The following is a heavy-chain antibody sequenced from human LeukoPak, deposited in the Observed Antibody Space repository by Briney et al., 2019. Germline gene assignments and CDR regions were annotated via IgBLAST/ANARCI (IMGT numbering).Heavy chain of an antibody. V-gene: IGHV4-34*01. D-gene: IGHD6-19*01. J-gene: IGHJ4*02. CDR3: AGKAVAGPYFDY. Sequence: SETLSLTCVVYGGAFSGYYWSWISQPPGKGLEWIGEINHRGSTNYNPSLKSRVSISVDTSKNQFSLKLTSVTAADTAVYYCAGKAVAGPYFDYWGQGTLVTVSS. CDR2: INHRGST. CDR1: GGAFSGYY.